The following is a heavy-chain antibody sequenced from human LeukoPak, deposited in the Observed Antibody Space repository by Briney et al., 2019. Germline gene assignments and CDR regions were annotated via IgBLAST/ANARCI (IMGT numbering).Heavy chain of an antibody. J-gene: IGHJ5*02. CDR3: ARVKGLYYYDSSVRPPTTNVGWFDP. Sequence: SETLSLTCTVSGGSISGSSYYWGWIRQPPGKGLEWIGSIYYSGSTYYNPSLKSRVTISVDTSKNQFSLKLSSVTAADTAVYYCARVKGLYYYDSSVRPPTTNVGWFDPWGQGTLVTVSS. CDR2: IYYSGST. V-gene: IGHV4-39*07. CDR1: GGSISGSSYY. D-gene: IGHD3-22*01.